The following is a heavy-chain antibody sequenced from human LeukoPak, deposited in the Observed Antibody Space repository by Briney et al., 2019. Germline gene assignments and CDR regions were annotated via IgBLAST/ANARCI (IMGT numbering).Heavy chain of an antibody. J-gene: IGHJ1*01. CDR3: ARERYSSGWYIYFQH. CDR2: ISAYNGST. V-gene: IGHV1-18*01. Sequence: GASVKVSCKASGGTFSSYAISWVRQAPGQGLEWMGWISAYNGSTNYAQKLQGRVTMTTDTSTSTAYMELRSLRSDDTAVYYCARERYSSGWYIYFQHWGQGTLVTVSS. CDR1: GGTFSSYA. D-gene: IGHD6-19*01.